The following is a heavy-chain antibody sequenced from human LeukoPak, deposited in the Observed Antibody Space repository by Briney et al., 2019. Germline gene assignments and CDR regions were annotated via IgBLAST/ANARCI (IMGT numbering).Heavy chain of an antibody. CDR2: IYSGGST. D-gene: IGHD3-22*01. CDR3: ARVYSSGYYDY. CDR1: GFTFSSSA. J-gene: IGHJ4*02. V-gene: IGHV3-53*01. Sequence: GGSLRLSCAASGFTFSSSAMTWVRQAPGKGLEWVSVIYSGGSTYYADSVKGRFTISRDNSKNTLYLQMNSLRAEDTAVYYCARVYSSGYYDYWGQGTLVTVSS.